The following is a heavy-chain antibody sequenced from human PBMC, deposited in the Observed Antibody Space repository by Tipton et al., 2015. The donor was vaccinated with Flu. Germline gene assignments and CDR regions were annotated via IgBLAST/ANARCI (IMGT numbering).Heavy chain of an antibody. CDR2: TYYRSKWYN. CDR1: GDSVSSNSAA. Sequence: LVKPTQTLSLTCAVSGDSVSSNSAAWNWIRQSPSRGLEWLGRTYYRSKWYNDYAVSVKSRITINPDTSKNQFSLQLNSVTPEDTAVYYCAREDGSYKDNYYYYGMDVWGQGTPVTVSS. J-gene: IGHJ6*02. D-gene: IGHD1-26*01. CDR3: AREDGSYKDNYYYYGMDV. V-gene: IGHV6-1*01.